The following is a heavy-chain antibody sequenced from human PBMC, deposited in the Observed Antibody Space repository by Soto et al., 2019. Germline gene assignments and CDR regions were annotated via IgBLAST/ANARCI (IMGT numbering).Heavy chain of an antibody. CDR2: IYTGGST. Sequence: EVQLVESGGGLVQPGGSLRLSCAASGFTVSSNHISWVRQAPGKGLEWASVIYTGGSTYYADSVKGRFTISRHNSKNTVYLQMNSLRAEDTAVYYCARDSGKSNYFDYWGQGTLVTVSS. CDR1: GFTVSSNH. CDR3: ARDSGKSNYFDY. J-gene: IGHJ4*02. D-gene: IGHD1-26*01. V-gene: IGHV3-53*04.